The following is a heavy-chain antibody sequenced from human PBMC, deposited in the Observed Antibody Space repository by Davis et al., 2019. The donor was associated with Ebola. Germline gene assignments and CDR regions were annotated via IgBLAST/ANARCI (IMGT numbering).Heavy chain of an antibody. J-gene: IGHJ4*02. V-gene: IGHV3-30-3*01. Sequence: PGGSLRLSCAASGFTFSSYAMHWVRQAPGKGLEWVAVISYDGSNKYYADSVKGRFTISRDNSKNTLYLQMNSLRAEDTAVYYCARLTLYSSGWYGRDYWGQGTLVTVSS. CDR1: GFTFSSYA. D-gene: IGHD6-19*01. CDR3: ARLTLYSSGWYGRDY. CDR2: ISYDGSNK.